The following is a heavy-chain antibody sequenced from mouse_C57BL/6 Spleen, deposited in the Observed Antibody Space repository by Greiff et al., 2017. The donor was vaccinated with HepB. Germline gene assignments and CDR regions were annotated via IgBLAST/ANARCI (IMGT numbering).Heavy chain of an antibody. CDR1: GYTFTSYW. CDR2: IDPNSGGT. CDR3: ARSHYYGSSYSYYYAMDY. Sequence: QVQLKQPGAELVKPGASVKLSCKASGYTFTSYWMHWVKQRPGRGLEWIGRIDPNSGGTKYNEKFKSKATLTVDKPSSTAYMQLSSLTSEDSAVYYCARSHYYGSSYSYYYAMDYWGQGTSVTVSS. J-gene: IGHJ4*01. D-gene: IGHD1-1*01. V-gene: IGHV1-72*01.